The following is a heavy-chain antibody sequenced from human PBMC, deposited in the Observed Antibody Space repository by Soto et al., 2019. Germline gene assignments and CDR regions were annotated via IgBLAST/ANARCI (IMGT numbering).Heavy chain of an antibody. J-gene: IGHJ4*02. Sequence: QVQLVQSGAEVKKPGSSVKVSCKASGGTFSSYTISWVRQAPGQGLEWMGRIIPILGIANYAQKFQGRVTITADKATSTAYLELSSLRSEDTAVYYCARGRYGDYRGYWGQGTLVTVSS. CDR1: GGTFSSYT. CDR3: ARGRYGDYRGY. V-gene: IGHV1-69*02. D-gene: IGHD4-17*01. CDR2: IIPILGIA.